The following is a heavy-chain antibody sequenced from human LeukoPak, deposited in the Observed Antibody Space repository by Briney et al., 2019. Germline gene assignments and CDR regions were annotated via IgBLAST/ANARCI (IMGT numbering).Heavy chain of an antibody. CDR2: IYYSGST. D-gene: IGHD6-19*01. CDR1: GGSISSSSYY. CDR3: ARHRGSGWDDGYAFDI. J-gene: IGHJ3*02. Sequence: SETLSLTCTVSGGSISSSSYYWGWIRQPPGKGLEWIGSIYYSGSTYYNPSLKSRVTISVDTSKNQFSLKLSSVTAADTAVYYCARHRGSGWDDGYAFDIWGQGTMVTVSS. V-gene: IGHV4-39*01.